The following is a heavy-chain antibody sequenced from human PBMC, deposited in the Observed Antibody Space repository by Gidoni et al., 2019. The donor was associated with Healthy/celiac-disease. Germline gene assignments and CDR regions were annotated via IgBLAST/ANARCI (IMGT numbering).Heavy chain of an antibody. CDR1: GGPISSGSYS. CDR3: ARVGPTGTTLS. CDR2: IYTSGST. Sequence: QVQLQESGPGLVRPSKTLSLTCTLSGGPISSGSYSWSWIRQPAGKGLEWLGRIYTSGSTNYNPSLKSRVTISVDTSKNQFALKLSSGTAADTAVYYCARVGPTGTTLSWGQGTLVTVSS. V-gene: IGHV4-61*02. D-gene: IGHD1-7*01. J-gene: IGHJ5*02.